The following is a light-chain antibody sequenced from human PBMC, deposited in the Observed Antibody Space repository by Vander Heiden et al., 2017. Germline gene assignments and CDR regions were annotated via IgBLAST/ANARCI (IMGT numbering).Light chain of an antibody. Sequence: SYDLTQPLSVSVALGQTATISCGGKRIGDKPVHWYQQKPGQAPILVLYGDSHRPSGIPARLSGSNSGDTATMIMSTAQAGDEAYYYCQVWDSSSWVFGGGTKVTVL. CDR3: QVWDSSSWV. J-gene: IGLJ2*01. CDR2: GDS. CDR1: RIGDKP. V-gene: IGLV3-9*01.